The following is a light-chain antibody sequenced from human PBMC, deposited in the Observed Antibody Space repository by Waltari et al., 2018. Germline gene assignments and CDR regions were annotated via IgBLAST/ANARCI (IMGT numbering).Light chain of an antibody. CDR3: LQHNDYPVT. V-gene: IGKV1-17*01. CDR1: QASRDD. Sequence: DIQLTQSPSSLSASVGDRVTITCRASQASRDDLSWHQKKPGKAPKRLIYAASSLQSGVPSRFSGSGSGTEFTLTITSLQPEDFATYYCLQHNDYPVTFGQGTRLEFK. CDR2: AAS. J-gene: IGKJ5*01.